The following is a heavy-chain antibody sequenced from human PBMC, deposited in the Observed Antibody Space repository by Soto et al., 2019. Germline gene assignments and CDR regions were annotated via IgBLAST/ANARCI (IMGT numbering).Heavy chain of an antibody. V-gene: IGHV3-30-3*01. CDR2: ISYHGREI. CDR1: GFSFGSYA. J-gene: IGHJ4*01. Sequence: VRLSCEVSGFSFGSYAFHWVRQAPGKGLEWLSVISYHGREIYYADSVKDRFTISRDNFKKTVYLQMNSLRSDDTALYYCARDPVEVTGSSVDWWGQGTLVTVSS. CDR3: ARDPVEVTGSSVDW. D-gene: IGHD3-9*01.